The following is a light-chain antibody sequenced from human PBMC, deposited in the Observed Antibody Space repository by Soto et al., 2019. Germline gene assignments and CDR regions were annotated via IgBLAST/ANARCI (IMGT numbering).Light chain of an antibody. CDR1: QAVNTR. J-gene: IGKJ1*01. CDR2: LAS. V-gene: IGKV3-15*01. Sequence: EIVLTQSPATLSSFPGDRVTLSCRASQAVNTRLAWYQHKPGQAPRLLIYLASNRAAGIPARFSGGGSGTEFALTISRLQYEDFAVYYCQQYDNWLTGTCGQGTKVDIK. CDR3: QQYDNWLTGT.